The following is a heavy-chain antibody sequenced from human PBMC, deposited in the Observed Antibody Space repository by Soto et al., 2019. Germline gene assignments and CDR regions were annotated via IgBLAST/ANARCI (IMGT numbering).Heavy chain of an antibody. Sequence: NPSETLSLTCAVYGGSFSGYYWGWIRQPPGKGLEWIGEINHSGSTNYNPSLKSRVTISVDTSKNQFSLKLSSVTAADTAVYYCARGGGMTTVTLFDYWGQGTLVPVSS. CDR3: ARGGGMTTVTLFDY. J-gene: IGHJ4*02. CDR2: INHSGST. V-gene: IGHV4-34*01. CDR1: GGSFSGYY. D-gene: IGHD4-17*01.